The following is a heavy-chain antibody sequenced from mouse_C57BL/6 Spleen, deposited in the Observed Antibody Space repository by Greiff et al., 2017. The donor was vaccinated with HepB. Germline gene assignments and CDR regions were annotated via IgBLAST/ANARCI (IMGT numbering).Heavy chain of an antibody. CDR3: ARIDYDFAMDY. D-gene: IGHD2-4*01. J-gene: IGHJ4*01. CDR1: GFTFSDYG. Sequence: EVQRVESGGGLVKPGGSLKLSCAASGFTFSDYGMHWVRQAPEKGLEWVAYISSGSSTIYYADTVKGRFTISRDNAKNTLFLQMTSLRSEDTAMYYCARIDYDFAMDYWGQGTSVTVSS. V-gene: IGHV5-17*01. CDR2: ISSGSSTI.